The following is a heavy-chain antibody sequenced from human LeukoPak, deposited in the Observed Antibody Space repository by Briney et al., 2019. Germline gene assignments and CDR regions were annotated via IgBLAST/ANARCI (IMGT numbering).Heavy chain of an antibody. Sequence: GASVKVSCKASGYTFTGYYMHWVRQAPGQGLEWMGWISAYNGNTNYARKLQGRVTMTTDTSTSTAYMELRSLRSDDTAVYYCARDYLKVVVAGTAPSAGHMDYWGQGTLVTVSS. CDR1: GYTFTGYY. CDR2: ISAYNGNT. D-gene: IGHD2-15*01. CDR3: ARDYLKVVVAGTAPSAGHMDY. J-gene: IGHJ4*02. V-gene: IGHV1-18*04.